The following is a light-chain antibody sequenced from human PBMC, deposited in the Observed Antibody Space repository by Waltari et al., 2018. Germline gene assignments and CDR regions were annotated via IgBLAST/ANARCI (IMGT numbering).Light chain of an antibody. V-gene: IGKV1-12*02. CDR1: QGIRSW. CDR3: QQANSFPWT. Sequence: DIQMTQSPSSVSASVGDRVTITCRASQGIRSWLAWYQQKPGKDPKLLIYAASSLQSGVPSRFSGSGSGTDFTLTISSLQPEDFATYYCQQANSFPWTFGPGTKVDIK. CDR2: AAS. J-gene: IGKJ3*01.